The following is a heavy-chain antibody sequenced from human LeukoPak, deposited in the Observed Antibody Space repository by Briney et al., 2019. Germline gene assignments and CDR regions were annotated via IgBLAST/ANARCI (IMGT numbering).Heavy chain of an antibody. Sequence: GGSLRLSCATSGFPSSDFSMSWVRQAPGKGLEWISPTNSGGTSTYYAESVKGRFTISKDNSKNTLYLQMSSLKVEDTAVYYCAKQSYARSLGEGGPGTLVSVSS. CDR3: AKQSYARSLGE. V-gene: IGHV3-23*01. CDR2: TNSGGTST. J-gene: IGHJ4*02. D-gene: IGHD2-8*01. CDR1: GFPSSDFS.